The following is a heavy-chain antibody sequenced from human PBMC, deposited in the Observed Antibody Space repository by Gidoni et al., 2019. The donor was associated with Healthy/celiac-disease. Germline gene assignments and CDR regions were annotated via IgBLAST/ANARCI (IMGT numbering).Heavy chain of an antibody. J-gene: IGHJ5*02. CDR3: ARAPPSIFGVVDNWFDP. V-gene: IGHV4-59*01. D-gene: IGHD3-3*01. CDR2: IYYSGST. CDR1: GGSISSYY. Sequence: QVQLQESGPGLVKPSETLSLTCTVSGGSISSYYWSWIRQPPGKGLEWIGYIYYSGSTNYNPSLKSRVTISVDTSKNQFSLKLSSVTAADTAVYYCARAPPSIFGVVDNWFDPWGQGTLVTVSS.